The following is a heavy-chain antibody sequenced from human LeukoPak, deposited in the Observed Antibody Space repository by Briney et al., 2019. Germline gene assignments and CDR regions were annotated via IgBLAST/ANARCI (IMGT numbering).Heavy chain of an antibody. V-gene: IGHV3-30*02. CDR2: IRYDGSNK. Sequence: GGSLRLSCAASGFTFSSYGMHWVRQAPGKGLEWVAFIRYDGSNKYYADSVKGRFTISRDNSKNTLYLQMNSLRAEDTAVYYCAKDRAFRYSSSWYGFYYYYYYMDVWGKGTTVTISS. CDR1: GFTFSSYG. J-gene: IGHJ6*03. D-gene: IGHD6-13*01. CDR3: AKDRAFRYSSSWYGFYYYYYYMDV.